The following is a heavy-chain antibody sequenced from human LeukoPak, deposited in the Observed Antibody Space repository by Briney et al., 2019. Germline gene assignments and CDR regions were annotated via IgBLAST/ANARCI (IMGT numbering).Heavy chain of an antibody. Sequence: GESLKISCKGSGYSFTSYWIGWVRQMPGKGLEWMGIIYAGDSDTRYSPSFQGQVTISADKSISTAYLQCSSLKASDTAMYYCARYDYYDSSGYFNWFDPWGQGTLVTVSS. CDR1: GYSFTSYW. V-gene: IGHV5-51*01. D-gene: IGHD3-22*01. CDR2: IYAGDSDT. J-gene: IGHJ5*02. CDR3: ARYDYYDSSGYFNWFDP.